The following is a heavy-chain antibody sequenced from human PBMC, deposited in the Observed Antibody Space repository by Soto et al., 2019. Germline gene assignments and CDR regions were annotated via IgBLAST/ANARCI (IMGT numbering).Heavy chain of an antibody. CDR2: ISGSGGST. D-gene: IGHD1-20*01. CDR1: GFTFSSYA. J-gene: IGHJ4*02. V-gene: IGHV3-23*01. CDR3: AKVLKMNNWNLFDY. Sequence: EVQLLESGGGLVQPGGSLRLSCAASGFTFSSYAMSWVRQAPGKGLEWVSAISGSGGSTYYADSVKGRFTISRDNSKNPLYLQMDSLRAEDTAVYYCAKVLKMNNWNLFDYWGQGTLVTVSS.